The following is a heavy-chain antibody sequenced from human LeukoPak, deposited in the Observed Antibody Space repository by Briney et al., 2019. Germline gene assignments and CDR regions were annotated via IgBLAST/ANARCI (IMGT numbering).Heavy chain of an antibody. Sequence: SETLSLTCTVSGDSVRTNNYYWSWIRQPPGEGLEWIGYIHYSGNTNYNTSLKSRVTISVDTSKSQFSLKLSSVTAADTAVYYCARPTRRSGNYENWGQGTLVTVSS. D-gene: IGHD3-22*01. J-gene: IGHJ4*02. V-gene: IGHV4-61*01. CDR2: IHYSGNT. CDR1: GDSVRTNNYY. CDR3: ARPTRRSGNYEN.